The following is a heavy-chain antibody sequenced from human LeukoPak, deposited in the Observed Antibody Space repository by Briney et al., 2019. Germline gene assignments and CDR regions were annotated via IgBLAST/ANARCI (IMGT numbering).Heavy chain of an antibody. CDR1: GDSISSNNW. J-gene: IGHJ4*02. CDR3: ARNGDLCIDY. CDR2: IYHSGST. D-gene: IGHD4-17*01. V-gene: IGHV4-4*02. Sequence: SGTLSLTCAVSGDSISSNNWWSWVRQPPGKGLEWIGEIYHSGSTTYNPSLRSRVTISVDRSENQFSLKLSPVTAADTAVYYCARNGDLCIDYWGQGTLVTVSS.